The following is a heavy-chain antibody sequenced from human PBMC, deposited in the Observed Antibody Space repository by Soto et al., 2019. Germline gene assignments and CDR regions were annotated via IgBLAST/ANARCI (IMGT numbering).Heavy chain of an antibody. CDR3: ASTYYNASSGPFDY. J-gene: IGHJ4*02. Sequence: SETLSLTCTVSGGSISSGGYYWSWIRQHPGKGLEWIGYIFYSGTTYYNPSLKSRVTISVDTSKNQFSLKLSSVTAADTAVYYCASTYYNASSGPFDYWGQGTLVTVSS. CDR1: GGSISSGGYY. CDR2: IFYSGTT. D-gene: IGHD3-22*01. V-gene: IGHV4-31*03.